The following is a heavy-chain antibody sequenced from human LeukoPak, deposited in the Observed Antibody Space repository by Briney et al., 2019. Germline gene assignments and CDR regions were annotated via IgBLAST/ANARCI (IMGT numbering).Heavy chain of an antibody. CDR1: GFTVSSNY. CDR2: IYSDGRT. V-gene: IGHV3-53*01. D-gene: IGHD7-27*01. CDR3: AKDGGLWVSAHWGDS. Sequence: GGSLRLSCAASGFTVSSNYMSWVRQAPGKGLEWVSVIYSDGRTYYADSVKGRFTVSRDDSKNTLYLQMNSPRAEDTAVYYCAKDGGLWVSAHWGDSWGRGTLVTVSS. J-gene: IGHJ4*02.